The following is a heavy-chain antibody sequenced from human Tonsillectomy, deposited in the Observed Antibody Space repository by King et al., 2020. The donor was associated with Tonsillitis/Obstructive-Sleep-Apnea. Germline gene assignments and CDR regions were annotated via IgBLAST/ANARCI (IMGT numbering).Heavy chain of an antibody. CDR1: GGSFSGYY. CDR3: AGTSGITGTTGPGDY. J-gene: IGHJ4*02. V-gene: IGHV4-34*01. Sequence: VQLQQWGAGLLKPSETLSLTCAVYGGSFSGYYWSWIRQPPGKGLEWIGEINHSGSTHYNPSLKSRVTISVDTSKNQFSLKLTSVTAADTAVYYCAGTSGITGTTGPGDYWGQGTLVTVSS. D-gene: IGHD1-20*01. CDR2: INHSGST.